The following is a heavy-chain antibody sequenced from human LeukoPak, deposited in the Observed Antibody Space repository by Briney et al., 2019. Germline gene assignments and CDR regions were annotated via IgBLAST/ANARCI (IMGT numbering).Heavy chain of an antibody. CDR3: ARVGHYSSTSCYHYFDY. J-gene: IGHJ4*02. Sequence: ASVKVSCKASGYTFTGYYMHWVRQAPGQGLEWMGWINPNSGGTNYAQKFQGRVTMTRDTSISTAYMELSRLRSDDTAVYYCARVGHYSSTSCYHYFDYWGQGTLVTVSS. D-gene: IGHD2-2*01. CDR1: GYTFTGYY. V-gene: IGHV1-2*02. CDR2: INPNSGGT.